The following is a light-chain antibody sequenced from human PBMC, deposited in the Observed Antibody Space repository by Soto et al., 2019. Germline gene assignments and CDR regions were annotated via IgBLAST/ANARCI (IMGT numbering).Light chain of an antibody. CDR3: NSYTSSTAYV. V-gene: IGLV2-14*01. CDR2: EVS. J-gene: IGLJ1*01. CDR1: SSDVGRYNY. Sequence: QFVLTQPASVSGSPGQSITISCTGASSDVGRYNYVSWYQLHPGKAPKLIIYEVSNRPSGVSNRFSGSKSGNTASLTISGLRAEDEADYYCNSYTSSTAYVFGTGTKVTVL.